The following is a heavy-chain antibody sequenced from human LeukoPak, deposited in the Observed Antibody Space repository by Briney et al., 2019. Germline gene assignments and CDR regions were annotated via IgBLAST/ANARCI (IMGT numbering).Heavy chain of an antibody. Sequence: GGSLRLSCAASGFTFSSYAMHWVRQAPGKGLEWVAVISYDGSNKYYADSVKGRFTISRDNSKNTLYLQMNSLRAEDTAVYYCAREPSLDYGDYPDAFDIWGQGTMVTVSS. V-gene: IGHV3-30-3*01. J-gene: IGHJ3*02. CDR1: GFTFSSYA. D-gene: IGHD4-17*01. CDR2: ISYDGSNK. CDR3: AREPSLDYGDYPDAFDI.